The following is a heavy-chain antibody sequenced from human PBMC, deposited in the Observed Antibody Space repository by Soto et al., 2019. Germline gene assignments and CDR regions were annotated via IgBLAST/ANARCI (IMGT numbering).Heavy chain of an antibody. CDR1: GGSISSGDYY. Sequence: SETLSLTCTVSGGSISSGDYYWSWIRQPPGKGLEWIGYIYYSGSTYYNPSLKSRVTISVDTSKNQFSLKLSSVTAADTAVYYCARHVLISGYDFSWFDPWGQGTLVTVSS. CDR2: IYYSGST. J-gene: IGHJ5*02. CDR3: ARHVLISGYDFSWFDP. D-gene: IGHD5-12*01. V-gene: IGHV4-30-4*01.